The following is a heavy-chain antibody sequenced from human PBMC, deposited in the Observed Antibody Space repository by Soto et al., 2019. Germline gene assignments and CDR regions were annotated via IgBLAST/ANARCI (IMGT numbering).Heavy chain of an antibody. CDR2: ILNDASGH. CDR1: GFTFSRHG. CDR3: ARDDDYPDSGVDS. J-gene: IGHJ4*02. Sequence: QVQLVESGGGVVQPGTSLRLSCAASGFTFSRHGMHWVRQTPGKGLEWLAVILNDASGHWYADSVKGRFTISRDNFENPLYLQMNGLTLEDTAMYYCARDDDYPDSGVDSWGQGTLVTVTS. D-gene: IGHD4-17*01. V-gene: IGHV3-33*01.